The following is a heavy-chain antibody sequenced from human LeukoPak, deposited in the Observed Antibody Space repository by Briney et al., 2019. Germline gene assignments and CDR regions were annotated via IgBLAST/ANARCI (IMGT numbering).Heavy chain of an antibody. D-gene: IGHD2-15*01. CDR2: INPNSGGT. V-gene: IGHV1-2*02. CDR3: ARDGDPRYSAPYNWFDP. CDR1: VYTFTGYY. J-gene: IGHJ5*02. Sequence: ASVNVSCKASVYTFTGYYMHWVRQAPGQGLEWMGWINPNSGGTNYAQKFQGRVTMTRDTSISTAYMELSRLRSDDTAVYYCARDGDPRYSAPYNWFDPWGQGTLVTVSS.